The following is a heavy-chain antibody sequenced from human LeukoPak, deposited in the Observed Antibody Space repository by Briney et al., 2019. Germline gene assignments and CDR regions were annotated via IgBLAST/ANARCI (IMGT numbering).Heavy chain of an antibody. CDR1: GFTVSSNY. Sequence: GGSLRLSCAASGFTVSSNYMSWVRQAPGKGLEWVSVIYSGGSTYYADSVKGRFTISRDNSKNTLYLQMNSLRAEDTAVYYCARKERNYYYMDVWGKGTTVTISS. CDR2: IYSGGST. CDR3: ARKERNYYYMDV. V-gene: IGHV3-66*01. J-gene: IGHJ6*03.